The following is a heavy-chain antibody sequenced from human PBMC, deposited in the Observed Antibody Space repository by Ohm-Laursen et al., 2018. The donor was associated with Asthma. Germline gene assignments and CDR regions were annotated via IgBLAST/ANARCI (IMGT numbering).Heavy chain of an antibody. D-gene: IGHD3-22*01. Sequence: SLRLSCTASGFIFSNYGMHWVRQAPGKGLEWVAVIWYDGSNKYYGDSVKGRFTISRDNSKNTVYLQMNSLRAEDTAVYYCARDRSHSGHYPRPHDYWGQGTLITVSS. V-gene: IGHV3-33*01. CDR2: IWYDGSNK. J-gene: IGHJ4*02. CDR1: GFIFSNYG. CDR3: ARDRSHSGHYPRPHDY.